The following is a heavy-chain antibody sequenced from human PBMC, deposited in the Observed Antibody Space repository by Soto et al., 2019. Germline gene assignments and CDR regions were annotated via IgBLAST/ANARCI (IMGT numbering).Heavy chain of an antibody. J-gene: IGHJ4*02. CDR3: AKDEGVGGTLGLFDY. CDR1: GFDFTYYA. D-gene: IGHD1-26*01. Sequence: QVQLVESGGGAVQPGESLRLSCVASGFDFTYYAMHWVRQAPGKGLESVAVMSSDGSKIHHTDSVKGRFTISRDNSKKTLYLQMNSLGKEDTAVYFCAKDEGVGGTLGLFDYWGQGTVVSVSS. CDR2: MSSDGSKI. V-gene: IGHV3-30*18.